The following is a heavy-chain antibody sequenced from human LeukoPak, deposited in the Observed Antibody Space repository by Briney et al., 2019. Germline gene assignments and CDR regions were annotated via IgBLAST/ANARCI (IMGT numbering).Heavy chain of an antibody. J-gene: IGHJ6*03. CDR2: IYTSGST. CDR1: GGSISSYY. Sequence: SQTLSLTCTVSGGSISSYYWSWIRQPAGKGLEWIGRIYTSGSTNYNPSLKSRVTMSVDTSKNQFSLKLSSVTAADTAVYYCAGESVTTSYYYYYMDVWGKGATVTISS. CDR3: AGESVTTSYYYYYMDV. V-gene: IGHV4-4*07. D-gene: IGHD4-17*01.